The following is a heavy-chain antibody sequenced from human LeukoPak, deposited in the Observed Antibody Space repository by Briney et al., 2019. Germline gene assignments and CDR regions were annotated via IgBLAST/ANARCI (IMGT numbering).Heavy chain of an antibody. CDR3: ARAPLYYDSSGYYHDGGWFDP. J-gene: IGHJ5*02. Sequence: ASVKVSCKASGYTFTGYYMHWVRQAPGQGLEWMGIINPSGGSTSYAQKFQGRVTMTRDMSTSTVYMELSSLRSEDTAVYYCARAPLYYDSSGYYHDGGWFDPWGQGTLVTVSS. CDR1: GYTFTGYY. CDR2: INPSGGST. D-gene: IGHD3-22*01. V-gene: IGHV1-46*01.